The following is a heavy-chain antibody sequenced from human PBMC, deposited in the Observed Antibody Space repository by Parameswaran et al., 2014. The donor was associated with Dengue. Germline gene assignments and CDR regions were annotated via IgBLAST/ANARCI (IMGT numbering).Heavy chain of an antibody. CDR3: ARDLLEYFDL. V-gene: IGHV3-11*04. CDR2: ITSSGGNI. J-gene: IGHJ2*01. D-gene: IGHD3-3*01. Sequence: RWIRQPQEGLEWIAYITSSGGNIYYPDSVRGRFTISRDNAQNSLYLQMNSLRAEDTAVYYCARDLLEYFDLWGRGTLVTVSS.